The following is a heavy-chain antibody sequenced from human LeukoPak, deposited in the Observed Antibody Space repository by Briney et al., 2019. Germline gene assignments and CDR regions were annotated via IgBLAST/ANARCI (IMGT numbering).Heavy chain of an antibody. J-gene: IGHJ3*02. CDR3: ARRGADTFDI. Sequence: GGSLRLSCEASGFTVRTNPMSRVRQAPGKGLEWVSPIYGGGDTYSAVSVKGRFTISRDNSKNTLYLQMNSLRAEDTAVYYCARRGADTFDIWGQGTVVTVSS. V-gene: IGHV3-66*01. CDR2: IYGGGDT. CDR1: GFTVRTNP.